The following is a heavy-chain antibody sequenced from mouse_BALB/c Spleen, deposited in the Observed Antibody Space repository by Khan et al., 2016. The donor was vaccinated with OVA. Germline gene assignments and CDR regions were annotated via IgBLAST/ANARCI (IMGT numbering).Heavy chain of an antibody. CDR2: IIPSSDYT. Sequence: QVQLKESGAELARPGASVKMSCKASGYTFTTYTIHWVKQRPGQGLEWIGYIIPSSDYTNYNQKFKDKATLTADKSSSTAYMQLSSLTSEDSAVYYCARERAYYRADDWFAYWGQGALVTVSA. CDR3: ARERAYYRADDWFAY. D-gene: IGHD2-14*01. J-gene: IGHJ3*01. V-gene: IGHV1-4*01. CDR1: GYTFTTYT.